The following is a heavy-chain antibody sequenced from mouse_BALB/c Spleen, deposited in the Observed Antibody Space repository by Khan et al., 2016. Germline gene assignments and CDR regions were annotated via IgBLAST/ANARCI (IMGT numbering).Heavy chain of an antibody. D-gene: IGHD2-4*01. Sequence: EVQLQESGAELVKPGASVKLSCTASGFNIKDTYMHWVKQRPEQGLEWIGRIDPANGNTKYDPKFQGKATLTADTSSNTAYLQLSSLPSEDTAVYYWARSPYDYDVGFAYWGQGTLVTVSA. J-gene: IGHJ3*01. V-gene: IGHV14-3*02. CDR3: ARSPYDYDVGFAY. CDR2: IDPANGNT. CDR1: GFNIKDTY.